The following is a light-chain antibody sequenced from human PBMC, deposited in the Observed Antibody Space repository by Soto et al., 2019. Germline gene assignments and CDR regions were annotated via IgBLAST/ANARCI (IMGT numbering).Light chain of an antibody. Sequence: QSVLTQPPSVSGTPGQRVTISCSGGSSNIGTYTVNWYQQLPETAPKLLIYTDYQRPSGVPDRFSGSKSGTSASLAISGLQSEDEADYYCCSYAGSYTYVFXTGTKVTVL. CDR2: TDY. V-gene: IGLV1-44*01. J-gene: IGLJ1*01. CDR3: CSYAGSYTYV. CDR1: SSNIGTYT.